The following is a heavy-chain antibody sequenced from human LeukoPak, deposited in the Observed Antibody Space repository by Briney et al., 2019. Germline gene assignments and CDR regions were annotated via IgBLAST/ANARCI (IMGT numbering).Heavy chain of an antibody. J-gene: IGHJ5*02. D-gene: IGHD3-3*01. CDR1: GFTFSSYG. CDR2: IWYDGSNK. V-gene: IGHV3-33*01. Sequence: GGSLRLSCAASGFTFSSYGMHWVRQAPGKGLEWVAVIWYDGSNKYYADSVKGRFTISRDNSKNTLYLQMNSLRAEDTAVYYCARKYDDFWSGYKGENWFDPWGQGTLVTVSS. CDR3: ARKYDDFWSGYKGENWFDP.